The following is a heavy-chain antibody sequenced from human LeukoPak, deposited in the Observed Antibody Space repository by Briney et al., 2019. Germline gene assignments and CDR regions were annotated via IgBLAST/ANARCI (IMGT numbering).Heavy chain of an antibody. Sequence: PGGSLRLSCAASGFTFSRYGMSWVRQAPGKGLEWVSAISGSGGSTYYADSVKGRFTISRDNSKNTLYLQMNSLRAEDTAVYYCARKGDSSGPYFDYWGQGTLVTVSS. D-gene: IGHD3-22*01. CDR3: ARKGDSSGPYFDY. CDR1: GFTFSRYG. V-gene: IGHV3-23*01. J-gene: IGHJ4*02. CDR2: ISGSGGST.